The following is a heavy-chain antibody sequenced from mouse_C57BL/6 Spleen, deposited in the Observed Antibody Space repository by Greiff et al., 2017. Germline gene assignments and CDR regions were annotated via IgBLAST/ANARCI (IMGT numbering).Heavy chain of an antibody. D-gene: IGHD3-2*02. CDR1: GYTFTDYE. CDR2: IDPETGGT. J-gene: IGHJ4*01. Sequence: VQLQQSGAELVRPGASVTLSCKASGYTFTDYEMHWVKQTPVHGLEWIGAIDPETGGTAYNQKFKGKAILTADKSSSTAYMELRSLTSEDSAVYYCTRTAQAPAMDYWGQGTSVTVSS. CDR3: TRTAQAPAMDY. V-gene: IGHV1-15*01.